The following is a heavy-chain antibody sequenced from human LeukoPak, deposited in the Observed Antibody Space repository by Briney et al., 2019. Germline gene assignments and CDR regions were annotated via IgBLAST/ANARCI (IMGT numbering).Heavy chain of an antibody. CDR2: IKSKVDGGTT. CDR3: STGGYYEDY. Sequence: PGGSLRLSCAGSGVTFSNAWMNWVRQAPGKGLEWVGRIKSKVDGGTTDYAAPVKGRFTISRDDPKNTVYLQMNGLKTEDTAVYYCSTGGYYEDYWGQGTLVTVSS. CDR1: GVTFSNAW. D-gene: IGHD3-22*01. J-gene: IGHJ4*02. V-gene: IGHV3-15*01.